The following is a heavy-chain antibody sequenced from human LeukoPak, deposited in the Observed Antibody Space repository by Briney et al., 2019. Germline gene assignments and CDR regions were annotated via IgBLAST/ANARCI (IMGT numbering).Heavy chain of an antibody. V-gene: IGHV6-1*01. J-gene: IGHJ4*02. D-gene: IGHD1-7*01. Sequence: SQTLSLTCAISGDSVSAYRAVWAWFRQSPSRGLEWLGKTYYRSKWYNDYAESVKSRITINPDTSKNQFSLQLNSVTPEDTAVYYCARGNYGFDYWGQGTLVTVSS. CDR3: ARGNYGFDY. CDR1: GDSVSAYRAV. CDR2: TYYRSKWYN.